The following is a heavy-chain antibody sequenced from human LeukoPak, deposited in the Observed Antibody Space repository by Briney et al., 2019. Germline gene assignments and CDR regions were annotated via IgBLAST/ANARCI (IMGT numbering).Heavy chain of an antibody. CDR1: GFTFSSYA. Sequence: GGSLRLSCAASGFTFSSYAMSWVRQAPGKGLEWVSAISGSGGSTYYADSVKGRFTISRDNSKNTLYLQMNSLRAEDTAVYYCAREGGYYDFWSGYTWGQGTLVTVSS. J-gene: IGHJ5*02. D-gene: IGHD3-3*01. CDR2: ISGSGGST. V-gene: IGHV3-23*01. CDR3: AREGGYYDFWSGYT.